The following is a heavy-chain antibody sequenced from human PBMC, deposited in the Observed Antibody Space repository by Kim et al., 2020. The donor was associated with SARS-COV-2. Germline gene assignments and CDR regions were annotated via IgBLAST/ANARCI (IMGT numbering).Heavy chain of an antibody. D-gene: IGHD2-15*01. Sequence: SADSVKGRFTTSRDNTKTTLYLQMNSLRAEDTAVYYCAKFGGSHSLGMDFWGQGTTVTVSS. CDR3: AKFGGSHSLGMDF. J-gene: IGHJ6*02. V-gene: IGHV3-23*01.